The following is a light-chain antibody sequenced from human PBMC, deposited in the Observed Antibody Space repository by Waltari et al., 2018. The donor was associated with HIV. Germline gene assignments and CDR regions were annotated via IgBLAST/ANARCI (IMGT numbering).Light chain of an antibody. J-gene: IGLJ2*01. Sequence: QSVLTQPSSASGTPGQTVTIFCSGSSSHLGANIANWYQQLTGTALKLLIYNNDQRHSGVPDRFAGSKSGTSASLAVSGLQPEEEADYYCATWDDNLNGLLFGGRTKQTVL. CDR1: SSHLGANI. V-gene: IGLV1-44*01. CDR3: ATWDDNLNGLL. CDR2: NND.